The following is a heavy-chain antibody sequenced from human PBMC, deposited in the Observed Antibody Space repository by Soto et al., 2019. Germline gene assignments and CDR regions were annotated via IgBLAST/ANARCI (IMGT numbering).Heavy chain of an antibody. CDR3: ARGLEYSSSSFGFDP. CDR2: INPSFGTA. D-gene: IGHD6-6*01. Sequence: SVKVSFKASGCTFSSYAISWVRQAPGQGLEWMGGINPSFGTANYAQKFQGRVTITADKSTSTAYMELSSLRSEDTAVYYCARGLEYSSSSFGFDPWGQGTLVTVSS. V-gene: IGHV1-69*06. CDR1: GCTFSSYA. J-gene: IGHJ5*02.